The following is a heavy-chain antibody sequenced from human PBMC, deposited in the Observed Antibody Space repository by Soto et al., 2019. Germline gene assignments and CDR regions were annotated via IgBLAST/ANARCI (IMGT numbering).Heavy chain of an antibody. J-gene: IGHJ6*02. V-gene: IGHV1-18*01. CDR1: GYTFTSYG. D-gene: IGHD6-13*01. CDR2: ISAYNGNT. Sequence: QVQLVQSGAEVKKPGASVKVSCKASGYTFTSYGISWVRQAPGQGLEWMGWISAYNGNTNYAQKLQGRVTMTTDTSTSTGYMELRSLRSDDTAVYYCARDMWNGIAASNLSDYYYGMDVWGHGTTVTVS. CDR3: ARDMWNGIAASNLSDYYYGMDV.